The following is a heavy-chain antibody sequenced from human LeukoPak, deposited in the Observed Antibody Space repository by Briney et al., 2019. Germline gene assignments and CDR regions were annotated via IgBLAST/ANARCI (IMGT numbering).Heavy chain of an antibody. CDR2: ISSSGSTI. D-gene: IGHD2-2*01. V-gene: IGHV3-48*01. Sequence: PGRSLRLSCTTSGFTFGDYAMNWVRQAPGKGLEWVSYISSSGSTIYYADSVKDRFTISRDNSKNTLYLQMNTLRAEDTAVYYCARGETSWTLPNDYWGQGTLVTVS. CDR1: GFTFGDYA. J-gene: IGHJ4*02. CDR3: ARGETSWTLPNDY.